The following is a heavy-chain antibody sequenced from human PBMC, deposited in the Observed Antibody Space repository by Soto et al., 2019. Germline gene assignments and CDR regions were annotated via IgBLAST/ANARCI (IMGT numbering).Heavy chain of an antibody. CDR1: GDSFNDYY. Sequence: ASVKVSCKSSGDSFNDYYIHWVRQAPGQGLEWMGWINPNGGVTKYAQKFQGWVTMTRDTSIRTVYMELSRLRSEDTAVYYCASLESGWPSNWFDPWGQGTLVTVSS. J-gene: IGHJ5*02. CDR3: ASLESGWPSNWFDP. V-gene: IGHV1-2*04. CDR2: INPNGGVT. D-gene: IGHD6-19*01.